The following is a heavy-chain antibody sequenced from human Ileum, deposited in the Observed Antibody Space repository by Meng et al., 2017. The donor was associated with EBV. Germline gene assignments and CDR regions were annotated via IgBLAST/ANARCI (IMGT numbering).Heavy chain of an antibody. D-gene: IGHD1-14*01. Sequence: LESVPGLVKPSETLSLPVHVPGGSISSSSYYWAWIRQPPGEGLEWIGSVVYSGTTYYTSSLKSRVSISVDTSKNQFSLKLSSVTAADTAVYYCARHHHSPTFDYWGQGTLVTVSS. CDR3: ARHHHSPTFDY. CDR1: GGSISSSSYY. J-gene: IGHJ4*02. CDR2: VVYSGTT. V-gene: IGHV4-39*01.